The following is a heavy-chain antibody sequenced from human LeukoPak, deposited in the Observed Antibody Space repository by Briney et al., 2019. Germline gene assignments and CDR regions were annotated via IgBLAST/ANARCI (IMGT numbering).Heavy chain of an antibody. CDR1: GGSITSGGYY. CDR3: ARTLGYCNGGGCRRCFDP. V-gene: IGHV4-31*03. D-gene: IGHD2-15*01. CDR2: IYYSGIT. J-gene: IGHJ5*02. Sequence: PSRTLCLTCTVSGGSITSGGYYWGWIRQSPGKGLEWIGYIYYSGITYNNPTLNRRSTISLATSTTQCSLKLSSVTAADTAAYYCARTLGYCNGGGCRRCFDPWGQGTLVTVSS.